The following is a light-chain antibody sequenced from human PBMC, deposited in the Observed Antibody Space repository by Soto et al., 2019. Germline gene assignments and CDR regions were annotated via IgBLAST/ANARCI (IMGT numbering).Light chain of an antibody. Sequence: IQMTQSPSSLSSSVGERVTITCRASQAVRNDLGWYQQKPGNAPNRLLFGASNWQAGVPVRFSASGSGTNFTLTISNLQPEDFASYYCLQDYTYPWTFGQGTKVDI. CDR3: LQDYTYPWT. CDR1: QAVRND. CDR2: GAS. J-gene: IGKJ1*01. V-gene: IGKV1-6*01.